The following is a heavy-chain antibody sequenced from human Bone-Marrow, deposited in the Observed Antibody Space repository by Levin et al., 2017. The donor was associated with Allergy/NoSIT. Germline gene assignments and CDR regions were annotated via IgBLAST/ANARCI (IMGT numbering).Heavy chain of an antibody. J-gene: IGHJ4*02. D-gene: IGHD3-22*01. CDR2: VNHSGEP. CDR1: GGSFSGYQ. V-gene: IGHV4-34*01. CDR3: AREENYYDGSGHFRVAAY. Sequence: SQTLSLTCAVYGGSFSGYQWSWIRHSPRKGLEWIGEVNHSGEPKYSPSLRRRVTISADTSTNHLSLTLTSVTDADTAVYYCAREENYYDGSGHFRVAAYWGQGTLVTVSS.